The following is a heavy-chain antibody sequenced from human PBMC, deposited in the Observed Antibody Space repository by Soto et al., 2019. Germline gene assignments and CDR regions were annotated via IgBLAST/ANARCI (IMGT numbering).Heavy chain of an antibody. Sequence: QVQLVQSGAEVKKPGASVKVSCKASGYTFTSYAMHWVRQAPGQRLEWMGWINAGNGNTKYSQKFQGRVTITRDTSASTAYMELSSLRSEDTAVYYCARIKYYYDSSGYSHFDYWGQGTLVTVSS. J-gene: IGHJ4*02. CDR2: INAGNGNT. CDR3: ARIKYYYDSSGYSHFDY. D-gene: IGHD3-22*01. CDR1: GYTFTSYA. V-gene: IGHV1-3*01.